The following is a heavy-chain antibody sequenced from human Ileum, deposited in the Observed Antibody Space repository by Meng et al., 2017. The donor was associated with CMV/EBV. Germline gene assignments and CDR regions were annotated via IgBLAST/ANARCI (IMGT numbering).Heavy chain of an antibody. V-gene: IGHV3-23*01. D-gene: IGHD1-26*01. CDR3: TKGAWVDY. CDR2: IYGRDGST. CDR1: GFPFNTFD. J-gene: IGHJ4*02. Sequence: GESLKISCAASGFPFNTFDMSWVRQAPGKGLEWVSVIYGRDGSTFYADSVRGQFTISKENSDNRLHLQMNSLRVEDTALYYCTKGAWVDYLGQGTLVTVSS.